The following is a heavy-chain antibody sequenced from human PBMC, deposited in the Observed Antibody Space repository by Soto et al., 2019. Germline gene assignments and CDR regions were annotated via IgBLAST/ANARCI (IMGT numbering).Heavy chain of an antibody. CDR1: GFTFNSYS. V-gene: IGHV3-21*01. D-gene: IGHD3-3*01. CDR2: ISSSSSYI. CDR3: ARSYDFWSGFSPNYYYGMDV. Sequence: GGSLRLSCAASGFTFNSYSMNWVRQAPGKGLEWVSSISSSSSYIYYADSVKGRFTISRDNAKNSLYLQMNSLRAEDTAVYYCARSYDFWSGFSPNYYYGMDVWGQGTTVTVSS. J-gene: IGHJ6*02.